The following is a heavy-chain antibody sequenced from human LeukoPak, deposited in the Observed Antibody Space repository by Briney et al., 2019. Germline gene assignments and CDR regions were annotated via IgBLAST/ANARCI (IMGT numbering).Heavy chain of an antibody. CDR2: IYYSGST. Sequence: SETLSLTCTVSGGSISSYYWSWIRQPPGKGLEWIGYIYYSGSTYYNPSLKSRVTISVDTSKNQFSLKLSSVTAADTAVYYCAAAISSGWYRYYFDYWGQGTLVTVSS. CDR3: AAAISSGWYRYYFDY. J-gene: IGHJ4*02. D-gene: IGHD6-19*01. V-gene: IGHV4-59*04. CDR1: GGSISSYY.